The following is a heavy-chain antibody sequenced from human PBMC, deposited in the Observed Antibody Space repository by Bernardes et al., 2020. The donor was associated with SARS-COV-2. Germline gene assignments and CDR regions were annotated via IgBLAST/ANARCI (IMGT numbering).Heavy chain of an antibody. CDR2: IIVVHDSA. V-gene: IGHV1-69*13. CDR1: GGSIRNYA. D-gene: IGHD2-2*01. J-gene: IGHJ5*02. CDR3: ATSGVVPATRAWFDP. Sequence: SVKVSCTASGGSIRNYAINWVRHAPGQGLEWMGGIIVVHDSANYAHKFQGRLTISADESTNTAYMELTSLTSEDTAVYYCATSGVVPATRAWFDPWGQGTLVTVSS.